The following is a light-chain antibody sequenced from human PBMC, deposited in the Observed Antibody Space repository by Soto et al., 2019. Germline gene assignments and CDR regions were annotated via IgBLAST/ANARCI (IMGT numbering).Light chain of an antibody. CDR3: QQYSSYPRP. V-gene: IGKV1-8*01. CDR1: QGISSY. J-gene: IGKJ1*01. CDR2: AAS. Sequence: AIRMTQSPSSFSASTGDRVTITCRASQGISSYLAWYQQKPGKAPKLLIYAASTLQSGVPPRVSGSGSGTDFTLNIRCLQYDDFETCYCQQYSSYPRPFGQGTQLESK.